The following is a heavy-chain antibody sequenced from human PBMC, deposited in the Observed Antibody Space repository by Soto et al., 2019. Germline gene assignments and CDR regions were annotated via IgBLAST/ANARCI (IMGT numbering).Heavy chain of an antibody. CDR1: GGSMRNYF. Sequence: LSLTCTVSGGSMRNYFWTWIRQPPGKGLEWIGYIHYSGTTSFFPSYNPSLRSRVTISEDTSKNQFSLKLLSVTTADTAVYFCAAGEASSRNLAPYYLDFWGQGTQVTVSS. CDR2: IHYSGTT. D-gene: IGHD6-13*01. V-gene: IGHV4-59*01. J-gene: IGHJ4*02. CDR3: AAGEASSRNLAPYYLDF.